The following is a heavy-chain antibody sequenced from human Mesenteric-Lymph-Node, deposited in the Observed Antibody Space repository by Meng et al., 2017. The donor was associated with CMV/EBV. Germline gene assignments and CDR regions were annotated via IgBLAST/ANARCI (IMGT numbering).Heavy chain of an antibody. CDR1: GGSISTYY. D-gene: IGHD1-26*01. Sequence: SETLSLTCTVSGGSISTYYWSCIRQPPGKGLEWIGYISYSGSTNYNPSLKSRVTISLDTSKSQFSLNLSSVTAADTAVYYCARGGLNFDYWGQGTLVTVSS. V-gene: IGHV4-59*01. J-gene: IGHJ4*02. CDR3: ARGGLNFDY. CDR2: ISYSGST.